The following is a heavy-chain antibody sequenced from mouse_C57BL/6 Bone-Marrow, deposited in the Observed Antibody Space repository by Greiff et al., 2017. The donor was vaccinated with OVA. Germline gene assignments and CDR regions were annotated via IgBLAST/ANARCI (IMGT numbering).Heavy chain of an antibody. D-gene: IGHD2-2*01. J-gene: IGHJ4*01. Sequence: DVMLVESGGGLVQPGGSLKISCAASGFTFTDYYMYWVRQTPEKRLEWVAYISNGGGGTYYPDTVKGRFTISRDNAKNTLYLQMSRLTSEDTAMYYCARWLPYYYAMDYWGQGTSVTVSS. CDR3: ARWLPYYYAMDY. V-gene: IGHV5-12*01. CDR1: GFTFTDYY. CDR2: ISNGGGGT.